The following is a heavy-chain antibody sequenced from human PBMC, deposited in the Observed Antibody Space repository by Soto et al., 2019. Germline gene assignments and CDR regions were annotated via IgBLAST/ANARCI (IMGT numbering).Heavy chain of an antibody. CDR3: ARSRYYDTTGYYPFSYYYYGMDV. D-gene: IGHD3-22*01. J-gene: IGHJ6*02. V-gene: IGHV5-51*01. Sequence: GESLKISCKGSGYSFSNYWIGWVRQMSGKGLEWMAITFPGNSETRYSPSFQGHVTISVDRSISTAYLQWSSLKASDTALYYCARSRYYDTTGYYPFSYYYYGMDVWGQGTTVTVS. CDR1: GYSFSNYW. CDR2: TFPGNSET.